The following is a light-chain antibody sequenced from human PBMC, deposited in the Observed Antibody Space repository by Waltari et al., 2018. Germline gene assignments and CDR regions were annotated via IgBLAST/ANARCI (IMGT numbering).Light chain of an antibody. CDR3: QQRSRWPT. V-gene: IGKV3-11*01. Sequence: EIVLTQSPATLSLSPGEIATLPCRASQSVCDYLAWYQQKPGQAPRLLIYHASIRATGIPARFSGRGSGTDFTLTISSLEPEDFAVYYCQQRSRWPTFGGGTKVEIK. CDR2: HAS. J-gene: IGKJ4*01. CDR1: QSVCDY.